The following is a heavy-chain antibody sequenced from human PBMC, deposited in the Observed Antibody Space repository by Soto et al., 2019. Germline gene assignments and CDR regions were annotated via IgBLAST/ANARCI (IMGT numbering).Heavy chain of an antibody. Sequence: SETLSLTCAVSGGAISSYYWSWIRQPPGKGLEWIGYIYYSGSTNYNPSLKSRVTISVDTSKNQFSLKLSSVTAADTAVYYCARGTGKNCSGGSCHEKQFRLFDPWGQGTLVTVSS. V-gene: IGHV4-59*01. CDR2: IYYSGST. D-gene: IGHD2-15*01. CDR3: ARGTGKNCSGGSCHEKQFRLFDP. CDR1: GGAISSYY. J-gene: IGHJ5*02.